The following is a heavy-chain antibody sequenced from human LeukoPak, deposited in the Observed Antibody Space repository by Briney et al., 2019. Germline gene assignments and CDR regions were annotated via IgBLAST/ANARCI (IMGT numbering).Heavy chain of an antibody. CDR1: GFTFSNYA. D-gene: IGHD2-2*01. Sequence: PGRSLRLSCAASGFTFSNYAMHWVGQAPGKGLEWVAVISYDGSNKYYADSVKGRFTISRDNSKNTLYLQMNSLRAEDTAVYYCARDQFKTDCSSTSSPPSTWGQGTLITVSS. V-gene: IGHV3-30*01. CDR2: ISYDGSNK. J-gene: IGHJ5*02. CDR3: ARDQFKTDCSSTSSPPST.